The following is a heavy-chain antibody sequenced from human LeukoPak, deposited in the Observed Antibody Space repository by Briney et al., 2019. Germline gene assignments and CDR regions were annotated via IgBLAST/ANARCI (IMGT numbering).Heavy chain of an antibody. CDR1: GFTFSSYA. Sequence: PGRSLRLSCAASGFTFSSYAMHWVRQAPGKGLEWVAVILYDGSNKYYADSVKGRFTISRDNSKDTAYVEMNSLRTADTAVYYCAKGCSSTSCAIEFDSWGQGILVTVSS. CDR2: ILYDGSNK. V-gene: IGHV3-30-3*01. CDR3: AKGCSSTSCAIEFDS. D-gene: IGHD2-2*01. J-gene: IGHJ4*02.